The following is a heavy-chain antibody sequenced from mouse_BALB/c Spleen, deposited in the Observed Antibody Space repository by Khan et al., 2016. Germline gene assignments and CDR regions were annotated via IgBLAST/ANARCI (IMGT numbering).Heavy chain of an antibody. CDR2: ISSGGSYT. CDR3: ARDYYGYGWFAY. J-gene: IGHJ3*01. Sequence: EVELVESGGGLVKPGGSLKLSCAASGFTFSSYAMSWVRQSPEKRLEWVAEISSGGSYTYYPDTVTGRFTISRDNAKNTLYMEMSSLRSEDTARNYCARDYYGYGWFAYWGQGTLVTVSA. V-gene: IGHV5-9-4*01. CDR1: GFTFSSYA. D-gene: IGHD2-2*01.